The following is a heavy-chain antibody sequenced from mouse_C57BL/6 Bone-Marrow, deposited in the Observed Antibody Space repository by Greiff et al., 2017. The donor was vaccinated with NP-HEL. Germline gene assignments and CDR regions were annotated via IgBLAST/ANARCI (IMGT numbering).Heavy chain of an antibody. J-gene: IGHJ2*01. CDR3: ARDYGSSYGGY. Sequence: QVQLQQPGAELVKPGASVKLSCKASGYTFTSYWMQWVKQRPGQGLEWIGEIDPSDSYTNYNQKFKGKATLTVDTSSSTAYMQLSSLTSEDSAVYYCARDYGSSYGGYWGRGTTLTVSS. CDR1: GYTFTSYW. D-gene: IGHD1-1*01. V-gene: IGHV1-50*01. CDR2: IDPSDSYT.